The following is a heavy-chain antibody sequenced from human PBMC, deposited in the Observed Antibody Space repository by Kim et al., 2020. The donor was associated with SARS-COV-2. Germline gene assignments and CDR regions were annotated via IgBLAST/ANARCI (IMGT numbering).Heavy chain of an antibody. CDR3: VKVSFVSPFDY. J-gene: IGHJ4*02. Sequence: GGSLRLSCAASGFTFSSYAMSWVRQAPGKGLEWVSAISGSGGSTYYADSVKGRFTISRDNSKNTLYLQMNRLRAEDTAVYYCVKVSFVSPFDYWGQGTLVAVSS. V-gene: IGHV3-23*01. CDR1: GFTFSSYA. CDR2: ISGSGGST.